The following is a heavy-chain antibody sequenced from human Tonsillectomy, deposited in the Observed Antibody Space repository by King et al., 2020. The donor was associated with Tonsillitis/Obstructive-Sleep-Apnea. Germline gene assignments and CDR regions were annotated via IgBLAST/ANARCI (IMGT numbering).Heavy chain of an antibody. CDR2: IDPSDSYT. CDR1: GYSFTSYW. Sequence: VQLVQSGAEVKKPGESLRISCKGSGYSFTSYWISWVRQMPGKGLEWMGRIDPSDSYTDYSPSFQGHVTISVDKSISTAYLQWSSLKASDTAMYYCASAGGYHSGMEVWGHGTTLTVSS. J-gene: IGHJ6*02. CDR3: ASAGGYHSGMEV. V-gene: IGHV5-10-1*01. D-gene: IGHD5-12*01.